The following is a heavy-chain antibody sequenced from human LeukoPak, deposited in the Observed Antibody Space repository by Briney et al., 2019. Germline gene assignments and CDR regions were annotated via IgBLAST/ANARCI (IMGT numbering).Heavy chain of an antibody. Sequence: SETLSLTCTVSGGSISSGSYYWSWIRQPAGKGLEWIGRIYTSGSTNYNPSLKSRVTMSVDTSKNQFSLKLSSVTAADTAVYYCAGDIRGYSYGYSFDYWGQGTLVTVSS. CDR1: GGSISSGSYY. J-gene: IGHJ4*02. V-gene: IGHV4-61*02. CDR2: IYTSGST. D-gene: IGHD5-18*01. CDR3: AGDIRGYSYGYSFDY.